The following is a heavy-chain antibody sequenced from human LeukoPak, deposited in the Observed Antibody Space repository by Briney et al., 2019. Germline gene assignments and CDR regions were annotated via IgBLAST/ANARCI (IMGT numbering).Heavy chain of an antibody. J-gene: IGHJ4*02. V-gene: IGHV4-34*01. CDR2: INHSGST. D-gene: IGHD3-22*01. CDR3: ARLNYYDSSGYYYDY. Sequence: KPSETLSLTCAVYGGSFSGYYWSWIRQPPGKGLEWIGEINHSGSTNYNPSPKSRVTISVDMSKNQFSLKLSSVTAADTAVYYCARLNYYDSSGYYYDYWGQGTLVTVSS. CDR1: GGSFSGYY.